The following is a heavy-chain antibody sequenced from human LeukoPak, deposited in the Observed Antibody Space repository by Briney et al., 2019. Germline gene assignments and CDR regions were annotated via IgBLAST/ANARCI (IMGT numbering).Heavy chain of an antibody. CDR2: ISAYNGNT. J-gene: IGHJ3*02. V-gene: IGHV1-18*01. D-gene: IGHD2-2*01. Sequence: GASVKVSCKASGYTFTSYGISWVRQAPGQGLEWMGWISAYNGNTNYTQKVQGRVTMTTDTSTSTDYMELRSLRSDDTAVYYCARDSVGYCSSTSCWLNAFDIWGQGTMVTVSS. CDR3: ARDSVGYCSSTSCWLNAFDI. CDR1: GYTFTSYG.